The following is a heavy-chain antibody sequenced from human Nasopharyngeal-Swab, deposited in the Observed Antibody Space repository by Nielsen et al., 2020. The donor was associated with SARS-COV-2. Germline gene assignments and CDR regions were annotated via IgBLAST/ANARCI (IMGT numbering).Heavy chain of an antibody. Sequence: GGSLRLSCAASGFTFSSYGMHWVRQAPGNGLEWVAVISYDGSNKYYADSVKGRFTISRDNSKNTLYLQMNSLRAEDTAAYYCAGAEVAGTWTALGAYYYYGMDVWGQGTTVTVSS. V-gene: IGHV3-30*03. CDR1: GFTFSSYG. CDR2: ISYDGSNK. J-gene: IGHJ6*02. D-gene: IGHD6-19*01. CDR3: AGAEVAGTWTALGAYYYYGMDV.